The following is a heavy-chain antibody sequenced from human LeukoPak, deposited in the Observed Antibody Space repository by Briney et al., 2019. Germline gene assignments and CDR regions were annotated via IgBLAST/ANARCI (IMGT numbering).Heavy chain of an antibody. CDR2: IVPILGTT. CDR1: GGTFSSYG. Sequence: ASVKVSCKASGGTFSSYGISWVRQAPGQGLEWMGGIVPILGTTNHAQKFQGRVTITADESTSTAYMELSSLRSEDTAVYYCARDPDYGDSDWFDPWGQGTLVTVSS. CDR3: ARDPDYGDSDWFDP. D-gene: IGHD4-17*01. V-gene: IGHV1-69*13. J-gene: IGHJ5*02.